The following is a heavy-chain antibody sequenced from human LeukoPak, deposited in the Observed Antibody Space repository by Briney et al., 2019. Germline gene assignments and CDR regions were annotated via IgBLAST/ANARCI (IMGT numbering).Heavy chain of an antibody. CDR1: GYTFTDYT. D-gene: IGHD3-22*01. Sequence: GASVKVSCKASGYTFTDYTMHWLRQAPGQRLDWMGWINGGSGYTKYSPEFQGRVTITRDTSASTVYMELSSLRSEDTAVYYCANPRYDSSGYYYVDWGQGTLVTVSS. CDR2: INGGSGYT. V-gene: IGHV1-3*01. CDR3: ANPRYDSSGYYYVD. J-gene: IGHJ4*02.